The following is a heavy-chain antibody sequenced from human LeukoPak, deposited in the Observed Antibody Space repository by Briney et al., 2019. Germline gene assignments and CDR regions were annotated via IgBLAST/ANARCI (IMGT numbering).Heavy chain of an antibody. Sequence: SGGSLRLSCAASGFTFASYAMSWVRQAPGKGLEWVSAISGSGGSTYYADSVKGGFTISRDNSKNTLYLQMNSLRAEDTAVYYCAKDRGGYYPRDAFDIRGQGTMVTVSS. CDR2: ISGSGGST. CDR3: AKDRGGYYPRDAFDI. CDR1: GFTFASYA. J-gene: IGHJ3*02. D-gene: IGHD3-3*01. V-gene: IGHV3-23*01.